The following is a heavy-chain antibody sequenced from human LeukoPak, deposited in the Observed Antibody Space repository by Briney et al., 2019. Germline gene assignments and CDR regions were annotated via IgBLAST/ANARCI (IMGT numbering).Heavy chain of an antibody. V-gene: IGHV4-59*01. Sequence: PSETLSLTCTVSGGSISSYYWSWIRQPPGKGLEWIGYIYYSGSTNYNPSLKSRVTISVDTSKNQFSLKLSSVTAADTGVYYCASAGYCSGGSCPWGQGTLVTVSS. CDR2: IYYSGST. D-gene: IGHD2-15*01. CDR1: GGSISSYY. J-gene: IGHJ5*02. CDR3: ASAGYCSGGSCP.